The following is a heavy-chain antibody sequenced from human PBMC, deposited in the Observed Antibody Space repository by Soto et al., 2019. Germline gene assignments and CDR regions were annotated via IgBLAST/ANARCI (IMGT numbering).Heavy chain of an antibody. CDR2: IYPGDSDT. J-gene: IGHJ6*02. CDR3: ARCGSYYYYYYGMDA. V-gene: IGHV5-51*01. CDR1: WYSLSRYW. Sequence: GWSLKISFKGSWYSLSRYWIGRVRQMPRKGLEWMGIIYPGDSDTRYSPSFQGQVTISADKSISTTYLQWSSLKASDTAMYYCARCGSYYYYYYGMDAWGQGTTVTVSS. D-gene: IGHD1-26*01.